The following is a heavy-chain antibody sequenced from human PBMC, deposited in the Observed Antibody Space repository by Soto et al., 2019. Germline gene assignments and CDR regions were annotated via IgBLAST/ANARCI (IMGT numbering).Heavy chain of an antibody. CDR1: GFTFSSYG. J-gene: IGHJ4*02. D-gene: IGHD3-10*01. CDR3: AKVTGGSGSYSDGWIGY. CDR2: ISYDGSNK. Sequence: GGSLRLSCAASGFTFSSYGMHWVRQAPGKGLEWVAVISYDGSNKYYADSVKGRFTISRDNSKNTLYLQMNSLRAEDTAVYYCAKVTGGSGSYSDGWIGYWGQGTLVTVSS. V-gene: IGHV3-30*18.